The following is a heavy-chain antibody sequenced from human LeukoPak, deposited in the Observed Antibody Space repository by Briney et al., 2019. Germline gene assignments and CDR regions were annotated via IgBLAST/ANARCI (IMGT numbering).Heavy chain of an antibody. CDR3: ARSSGALDY. CDR2: ISSSSTI. J-gene: IGHJ4*02. D-gene: IGHD2-15*01. Sequence: GGSLRLSCAASGFTLSSYSMNWVRQAPGKGLEWVSYISSSSTIYYADSVKGRFTISRDNAKNSLYLQMNSLRDEDTAVYYCARSSGALDYWGQGTLVTVSS. CDR1: GFTLSSYS. V-gene: IGHV3-48*02.